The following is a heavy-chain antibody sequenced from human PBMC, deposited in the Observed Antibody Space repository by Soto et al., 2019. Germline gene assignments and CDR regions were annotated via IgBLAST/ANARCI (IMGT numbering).Heavy chain of an antibody. J-gene: IGHJ4*02. CDR3: ARGARNYYYFDY. V-gene: IGHV3-74*01. CDR2: IKSDESTT. Sequence: EVQLVESGGGLVQPGGSLRLSCAASGFIFTDYWIHWVRQAPGKGLVWVSRIKSDESTTNYANSGWGRLTISRDNAKNTVYLQMNSLRAEDTAVYYCARGARNYYYFDYWGQGTLVPVSS. D-gene: IGHD3-10*01. CDR1: GFIFTDYW.